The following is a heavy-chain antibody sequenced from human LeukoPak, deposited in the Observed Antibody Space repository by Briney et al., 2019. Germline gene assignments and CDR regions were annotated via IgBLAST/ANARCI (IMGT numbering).Heavy chain of an antibody. Sequence: ASVKVSCKASGYTFTGYYMHWVRQAPGQGLEWMGWINPNSGGTNYAQKFQGRVTMTRDTSISTAYMELSRLRSEDTAVYYCARYSSSWHRDFDYWGQGTLVTVSS. V-gene: IGHV1-2*02. CDR2: INPNSGGT. J-gene: IGHJ4*02. CDR3: ARYSSSWHRDFDY. D-gene: IGHD6-13*01. CDR1: GYTFTGYY.